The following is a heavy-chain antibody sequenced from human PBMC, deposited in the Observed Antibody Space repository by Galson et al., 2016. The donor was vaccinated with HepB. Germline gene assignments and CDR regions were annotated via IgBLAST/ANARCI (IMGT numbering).Heavy chain of an antibody. V-gene: IGHV3-23*01. Sequence: SLRLSCAASGFTFKYHAMSWVRQAPGSGLEWVAVISDGGTAHYADSVKGRFTISRDNSKNTLYLQMNSLRAEDTAVYYCAKDRNRYDFYSMDVWGQGTTVTVSS. CDR3: AKDRNRYDFYSMDV. CDR1: GFTFKYHA. D-gene: IGHD5-12*01. CDR2: ISDGGTA. J-gene: IGHJ6*02.